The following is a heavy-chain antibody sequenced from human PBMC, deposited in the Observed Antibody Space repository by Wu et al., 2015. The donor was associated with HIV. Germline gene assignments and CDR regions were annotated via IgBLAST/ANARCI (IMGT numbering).Heavy chain of an antibody. D-gene: IGHD1-26*01. V-gene: IGHV1-8*01. CDR1: GYTFTSYD. Sequence: QVQLVQSGAEVKKPGASVKVSCKASGYTFTSYDINWVRQAPGQGLEWMGWMNPNSGNTGYAQKFQGRVTMTRDTSISTAYMELSRLRSDDTAVYYCAREFGSPRWFDPWGQGTLVTVSS. J-gene: IGHJ5*02. CDR2: MNPNSGNT. CDR3: AREFGSPRWFDP.